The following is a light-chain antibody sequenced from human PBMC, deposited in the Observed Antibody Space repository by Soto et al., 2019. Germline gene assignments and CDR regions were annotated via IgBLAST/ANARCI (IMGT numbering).Light chain of an antibody. V-gene: IGLV2-14*01. Sequence: QSVLTQPAAVSGSPGQSITISCTGTTSDIGGFNYVSWYQQYPGEAPKLILYEVNIRPSGVSNRFSGSKSGDTASLTISGLQAADEADFYCSSYTTSDTHVFGSGTKVTV. CDR1: TSDIGGFNY. J-gene: IGLJ1*01. CDR2: EVN. CDR3: SSYTTSDTHV.